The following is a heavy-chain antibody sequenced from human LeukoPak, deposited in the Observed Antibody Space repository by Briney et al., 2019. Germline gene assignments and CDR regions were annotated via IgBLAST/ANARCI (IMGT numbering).Heavy chain of an antibody. CDR2: IGYDANNK. CDR3: AKFPRGGWYYFDY. CDR1: GFTFSAYA. J-gene: IGHJ4*02. Sequence: GGSLRLSCAASGFTFSAYAMHWVRQAPGKGLEWVAFIGYDANNKYYADSVRGRFTISRDNSKNTLYLQMNSLRAEDTAVYYCAKFPRGGWYYFDYWGQGTLVTVSS. D-gene: IGHD6-19*01. V-gene: IGHV3-30*02.